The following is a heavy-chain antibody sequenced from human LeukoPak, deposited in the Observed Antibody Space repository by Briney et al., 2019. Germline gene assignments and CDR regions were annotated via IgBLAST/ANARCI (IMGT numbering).Heavy chain of an antibody. V-gene: IGHV4-59*12. J-gene: IGHJ3*01. CDR2: IYYTGNT. Sequence: SETLSLTXAVSGGSISSYYWTWIRQPPGKGLEWIGFIYYTGNTNSNPSLKSRVIISLETSKNQFSLKLNSVTAADTAVYFCAAGWGIDSFDFWGHGTMVIVSS. CDR3: AAGWGIDSFDF. D-gene: IGHD6-19*01. CDR1: GGSISSYY.